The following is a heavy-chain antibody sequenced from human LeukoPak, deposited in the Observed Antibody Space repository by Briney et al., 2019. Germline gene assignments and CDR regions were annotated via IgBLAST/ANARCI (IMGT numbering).Heavy chain of an antibody. V-gene: IGHV3-64*01. CDR2: INTNGGRT. CDR1: GFTFSRYA. CDR3: TRVRIGAFDI. Sequence: PGGSLRLSCAASGFTFSRYAIHWVRQAPGKGLEYASAINTNGGRTYYANSVKGRFTIFRDNSKNTVHLQMDSLRTEDMAVYYCTRVRIGAFDIWGQGTMVTVSS. D-gene: IGHD2-15*01. J-gene: IGHJ3*02.